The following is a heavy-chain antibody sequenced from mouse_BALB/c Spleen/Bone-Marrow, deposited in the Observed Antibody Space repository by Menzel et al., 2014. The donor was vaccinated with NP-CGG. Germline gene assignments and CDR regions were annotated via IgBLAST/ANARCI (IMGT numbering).Heavy chain of an antibody. J-gene: IGHJ3*01. CDR1: GYTFTSYY. V-gene: IGHV1S81*02. CDR2: INPSNGGT. CDR3: TREGDSPFAY. D-gene: IGHD2-13*01. Sequence: QESGAGLVKPGASVKLSCKASGYTFTSYYMYWVKQRPGQGLEWIGEINPSNGGTNFNEKFKSKATLTVDKSSSTAYMQLSSLTSEDSAVYYCTREGDSPFAYWGQGTLVTVSA.